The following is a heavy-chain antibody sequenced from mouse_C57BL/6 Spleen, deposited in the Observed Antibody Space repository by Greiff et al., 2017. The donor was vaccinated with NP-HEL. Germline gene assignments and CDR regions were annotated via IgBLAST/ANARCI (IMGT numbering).Heavy chain of an antibody. CDR2: IDPSASYT. CDR1: GYTFTSYW. J-gene: IGHJ3*01. D-gene: IGHD2-4*01. CDR3: ARSYYDYDGFAY. Sequence: QVQLKQPGAELVMPGASVQLSCKASGYTFTSYWMHWVKQRPGQGLEWIGEIDPSASYTNYNQKFTGKSTLTVDKSSSTAYMQLSSLTSEDSAVYYCARSYYDYDGFAYWGQGTLVTVSA. V-gene: IGHV1-69*01.